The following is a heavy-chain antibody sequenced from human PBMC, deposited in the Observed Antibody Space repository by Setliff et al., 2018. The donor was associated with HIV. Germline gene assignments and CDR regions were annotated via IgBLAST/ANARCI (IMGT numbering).Heavy chain of an antibody. CDR1: GGSISTYY. V-gene: IGHV4-59*08. D-gene: IGHD3-3*01. CDR3: ACRYYDLWSNYYTGIPY. CDR2: VSYSGST. Sequence: SETLSLTCNVSGGSISTYYWSWIRQPPGKGLEWLGYVSYSGSTNFNPSLESRLAMSVDMSKNHFSLKLRSVTAADTAVYYCACRYYDLWSNYYTGIPYWGQGTLVTVS. J-gene: IGHJ4*02.